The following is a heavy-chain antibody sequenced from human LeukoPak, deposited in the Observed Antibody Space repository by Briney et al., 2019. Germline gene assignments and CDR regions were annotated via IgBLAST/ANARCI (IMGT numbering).Heavy chain of an antibody. J-gene: IGHJ4*02. V-gene: IGHV5-51*01. D-gene: IGHD3-10*01. CDR1: GYSCTSYW. CDR3: ARHFSYGSGSYYNSYHLFDY. CDR2: IYPGDSDT. Sequence: GESLKISCKGSGYSCTSYWIGWVRQMPGKGLEWMGIIYPGDSDTRYSPSFQGQVTISADKSISTAYLQWSSLKASDTAMYYCARHFSYGSGSYYNSYHLFDYWGQGTLVTVSS.